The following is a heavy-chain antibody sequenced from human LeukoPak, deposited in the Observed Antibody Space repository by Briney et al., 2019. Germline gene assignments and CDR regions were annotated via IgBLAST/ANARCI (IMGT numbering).Heavy chain of an antibody. J-gene: IGHJ4*02. CDR3: ASSTSIQRHSSTWYYFDY. CDR2: IYPGDSDT. CDR1: GYTFINYW. V-gene: IGHV5-51*01. Sequence: GESLKISCKVSGYTFINYWIGWVRQMPGKGLEWMGIIYPGDSDTKYSPSFQGQVTISADKSINSAYLQWSSLKASDTAMYYCASSTSIQRHSSTWYYFDYWGQETLVTVSS. D-gene: IGHD6-13*01.